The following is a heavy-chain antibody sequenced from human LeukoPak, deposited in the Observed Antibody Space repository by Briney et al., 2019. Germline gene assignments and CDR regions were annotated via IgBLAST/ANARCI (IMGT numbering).Heavy chain of an antibody. J-gene: IGHJ4*02. CDR1: GFTFSSYA. V-gene: IGHV3-23*01. CDR3: ATTSASGYYTFDY. D-gene: IGHD3-3*01. Sequence: PGGSLRLSCAASGFTFSSYAMSWVRQAPGKGLEWVSAISGSGGSTYYADSVKGRFTISRDNSKNTLYLQMNSLRAEDTAVYYCATTSASGYYTFDYWGQGTLVTVSS. CDR2: ISGSGGST.